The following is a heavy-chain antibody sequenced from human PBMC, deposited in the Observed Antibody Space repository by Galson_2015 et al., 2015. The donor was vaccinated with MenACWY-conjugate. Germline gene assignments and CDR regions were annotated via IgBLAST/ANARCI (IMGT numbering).Heavy chain of an antibody. Sequence: SLRLSCAASGFTVSSNYMSWVRQAPGKGLEWVSVIYSGGSTYYAGSVKGRFTISRDNSKNTLYLQMNSLRAEDTAVYYCARVLRAIVGATRGAFDIWGQGTMVTVSS. J-gene: IGHJ3*02. D-gene: IGHD1-26*01. CDR1: GFTVSSNY. CDR3: ARVLRAIVGATRGAFDI. CDR2: IYSGGST. V-gene: IGHV3-66*02.